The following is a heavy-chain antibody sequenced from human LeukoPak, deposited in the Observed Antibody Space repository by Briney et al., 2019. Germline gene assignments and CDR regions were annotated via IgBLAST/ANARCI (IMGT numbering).Heavy chain of an antibody. J-gene: IGHJ5*02. CDR2: IGKGGDT. Sequence: PGGSLRLSCAASGFTFSSYDMHWVRQATGKGLEWVSGIGKGGDTYYGGAVKGRFTISRENAKNSLYLQMNSLRVGDTAVYYCLRGAEGFDPWSQGTLVTVSS. V-gene: IGHV3-13*04. CDR1: GFTFSSYD. CDR3: LRGAEGFDP. D-gene: IGHD1-14*01.